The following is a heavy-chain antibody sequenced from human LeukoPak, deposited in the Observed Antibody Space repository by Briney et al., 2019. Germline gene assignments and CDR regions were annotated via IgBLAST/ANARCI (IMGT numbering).Heavy chain of an antibody. J-gene: IGHJ4*02. Sequence: PSETLSLTCTVSGGSVSSGTYYWAWIRQPPGKGLEWIGSMYYSGSTYYNPSLKSRVTISVDTSKNQFSLRLSSVTAADTAVYHCATYRPVWGIDYWGQGTLVTVSS. D-gene: IGHD3-16*01. V-gene: IGHV4-39*01. CDR3: ATYRPVWGIDY. CDR1: GGSVSSGTYY. CDR2: MYYSGST.